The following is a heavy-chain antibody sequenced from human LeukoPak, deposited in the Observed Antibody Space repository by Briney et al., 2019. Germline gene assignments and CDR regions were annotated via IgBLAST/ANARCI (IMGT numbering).Heavy chain of an antibody. CDR2: IASDGSST. CDR3: ARGRPHGNDY. D-gene: IGHD4-23*01. Sequence: GGSLRLSCAASGFTFSSYWMNWVRQAPGKGLVWVSRIASDGSSTTYADPVKGLFSISRDNAKNTLYLQMNSLRVEDTAVYYCARGRPHGNDYWGQGTLVTVSS. J-gene: IGHJ4*02. V-gene: IGHV3-74*01. CDR1: GFTFSSYW.